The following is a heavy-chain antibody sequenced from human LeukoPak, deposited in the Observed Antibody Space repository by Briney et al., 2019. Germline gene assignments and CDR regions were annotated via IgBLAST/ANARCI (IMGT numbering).Heavy chain of an antibody. CDR1: GGSTSSYY. CDR3: AREWFRELSSPWFDP. V-gene: IGHV4-59*01. Sequence: PSETLSLTCTVSGGSTSSYYWSWIRQPPGKGLEWIGYIYYIGSTNYNPSLKSRVTISVDTSKNQFSLKLSSVTAADTAVYYCAREWFRELSSPWFDPWGQGTLVTVSS. J-gene: IGHJ5*02. CDR2: IYYIGST. D-gene: IGHD3-10*01.